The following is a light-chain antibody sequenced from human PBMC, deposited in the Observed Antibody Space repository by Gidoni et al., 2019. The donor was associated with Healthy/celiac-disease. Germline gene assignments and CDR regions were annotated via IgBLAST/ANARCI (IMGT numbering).Light chain of an antibody. J-gene: IGKJ1*01. Sequence: DIVMTQSPDSLAVSLGERATINCKSSQSVLYSSNHKNYLDWYQQKPGQTPKLLIYWASTRESGVPDRFSGSGSGTDFTRTISSLQAEDVAVYYCQQYYSTPETFGQGTKVDIK. CDR2: WAS. CDR3: QQYYSTPET. CDR1: QSVLYSSNHKNY. V-gene: IGKV4-1*01.